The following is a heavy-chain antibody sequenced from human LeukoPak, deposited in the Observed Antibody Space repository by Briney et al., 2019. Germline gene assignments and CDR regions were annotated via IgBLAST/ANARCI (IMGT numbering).Heavy chain of an antibody. CDR1: GGSISSGSYY. CDR2: IYTSGST. V-gene: IGHV4-61*02. J-gene: IGHJ5*02. Sequence: SETLSLTCTVSGGSISSGSYYWSWIRQPAGKGLEWIGCIYTSGSTNYNPSLKSRVTISVDTSKNQFSLKLSSVTAADTAVYYCARGLATNGPKNWFDPWGQGTLVTVSS. CDR3: ARGLATNGPKNWFDP. D-gene: IGHD5-12*01.